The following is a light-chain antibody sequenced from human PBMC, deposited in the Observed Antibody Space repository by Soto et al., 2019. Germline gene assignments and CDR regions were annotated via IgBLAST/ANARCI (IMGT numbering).Light chain of an antibody. CDR1: QSFRGL. V-gene: IGKV3-11*01. Sequence: EVVLTQSPVTLSLSPGERATLSCRASQSFRGLLAWYQQKPGQAPRLLIYDAYNRATGIPPRFSGSGSGTDFTPTISSLEPEDSAVYYCQQRHMWPIPFGQGTRLEIK. CDR3: QQRHMWPIP. CDR2: DAY. J-gene: IGKJ5*01.